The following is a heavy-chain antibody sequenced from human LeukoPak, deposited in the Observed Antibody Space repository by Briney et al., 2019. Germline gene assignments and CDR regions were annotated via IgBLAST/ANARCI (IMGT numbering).Heavy chain of an antibody. CDR3: AGLPGGYFDY. D-gene: IGHD2-8*02. V-gene: IGHV4-38-2*01. Sequence: KPSETLSLTCAVSHYSISSSYYWGWIRPPPGKGLEWIGRIYHSGSTYYNPSLKSRVTISIDTSKNQFSLKLSSVTAADTAVYYCAGLPGGYFDYWGQGTLVTVSS. CDR2: IYHSGST. CDR1: HYSISSSYY. J-gene: IGHJ4*02.